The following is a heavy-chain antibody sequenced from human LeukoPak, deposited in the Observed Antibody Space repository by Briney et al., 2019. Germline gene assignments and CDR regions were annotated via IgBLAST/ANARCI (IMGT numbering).Heavy chain of an antibody. CDR1: GYSFTSYG. D-gene: IGHD5-12*01. CDR2: ISAYNGNT. Sequence: ASVKVSCKASGYSFTSYGLTWVRQAPGQGLEWMGWISAYNGNTNYAQKLQGRVTMTTDTSTSTAYMELRSLRSDDTAVYYCARVRGDIVATSHPTDYWGQGTLVTVSS. V-gene: IGHV1-18*01. CDR3: ARVRGDIVATSHPTDY. J-gene: IGHJ4*02.